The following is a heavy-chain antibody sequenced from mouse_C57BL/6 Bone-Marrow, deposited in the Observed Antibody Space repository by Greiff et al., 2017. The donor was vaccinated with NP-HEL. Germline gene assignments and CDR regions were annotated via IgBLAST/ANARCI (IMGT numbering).Heavy chain of an antibody. J-gene: IGHJ1*03. Sequence: EVQLVESGPGLAKPSQTLSLTCSVTGYSITSDYWNWIRKFPGNKLEYMGYISYSGSTYYNPSLKRRISITRETSKNQYYLQVHSVTTEDAATYYCASCPYYGYDRYFDVWGTGTTVTVSS. D-gene: IGHD2-9*01. V-gene: IGHV3-8*01. CDR3: ASCPYYGYDRYFDV. CDR1: GYSITSDY. CDR2: ISYSGST.